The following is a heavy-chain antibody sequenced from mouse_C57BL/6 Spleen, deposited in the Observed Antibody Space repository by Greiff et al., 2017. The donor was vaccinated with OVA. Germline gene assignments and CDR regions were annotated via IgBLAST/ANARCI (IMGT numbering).Heavy chain of an antibody. CDR2: INPNNGGT. CDR1: GYTFTDYY. V-gene: IGHV1-26*01. D-gene: IGHD2-4*01. CDR3: ARDYTRYFDV. Sequence: VQLQQSGPELVKPGASVKISCKASGYTFTDYYMNWVKQSHGKSLEWIGDINPNNGGTSYNQKFKGKATLTVDKSSSTAYMELRSLTSEDSAVYYCARDYTRYFDVWGTGTTVTVSS. J-gene: IGHJ1*03.